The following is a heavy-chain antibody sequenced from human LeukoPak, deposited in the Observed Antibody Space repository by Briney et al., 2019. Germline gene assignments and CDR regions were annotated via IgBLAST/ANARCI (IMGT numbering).Heavy chain of an antibody. V-gene: IGHV3-48*01. CDR2: IDDDSNPI. CDR3: ARGGTGDGNYFDY. CDR1: GFAFSRYS. D-gene: IGHD7-27*01. J-gene: IGHJ4*02. Sequence: GGSLRLSCAGSGFAFSRYSLNWVRQAPGKGLQWLSYIDDDSNPIYYADSVGGRFSVSRDNAKNSLFLQMNSLRAEDTAVYYCARGGTGDGNYFDYWGQGTLVTVSS.